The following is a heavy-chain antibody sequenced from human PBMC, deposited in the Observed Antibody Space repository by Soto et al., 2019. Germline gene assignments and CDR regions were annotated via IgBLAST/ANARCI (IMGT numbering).Heavy chain of an antibody. CDR2: ISSNGGST. D-gene: IGHD2-2*01. CDR3: ARDHCSSSNCYANYYYMDV. J-gene: IGHJ6*03. V-gene: IGHV3-64*01. Sequence: EVQLVESGGGLVQPAGSLRLSCAASGFTFSNYAMHWVRQAPGKGLEYVSGISSNGGSTYYANSVKGRFIISRDNSKNTLYLQMGSLRADDMAVYYCARDHCSSSNCYANYYYMDVWGKGTTVTVSS. CDR1: GFTFSNYA.